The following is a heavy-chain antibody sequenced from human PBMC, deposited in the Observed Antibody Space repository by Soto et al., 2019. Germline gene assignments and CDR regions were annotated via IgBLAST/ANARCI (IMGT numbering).Heavy chain of an antibody. V-gene: IGHV3-30*03. CDR2: ISYDGTNK. Sequence: QVQLVESGGGVVQPGRSLRLSCAASGFTFSHYGMHWVRQAPXXXXXXXXVISYDGTNKYYADSVKGRFTISRDNSKNXXXXXMXSXRXXXXXXXDXAKDGGWLPGYYYYGMDVWGQGTTVTVSS. CDR3: AKDGGWLPGYYYYGMDV. D-gene: IGHD6-19*01. J-gene: IGHJ6*02. CDR1: GFTFSHYG.